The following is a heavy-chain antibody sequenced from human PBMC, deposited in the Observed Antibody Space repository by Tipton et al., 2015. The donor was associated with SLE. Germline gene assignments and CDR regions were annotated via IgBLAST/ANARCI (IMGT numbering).Heavy chain of an antibody. D-gene: IGHD3-16*01. CDR1: GFTFSNNW. CDR3: VRRGNYLDY. V-gene: IGHV3-7*01. J-gene: IGHJ4*02. Sequence: SLKLSCAASGFTFSNNWMTWVRQAPGKGLEWVANIKLDGSERHYVDSVKGRFTISSDNAKSSLFLQMNSLRAEDTAVYYCVRRGNYLDYWGQGTLVTVSS. CDR2: IKLDGSER.